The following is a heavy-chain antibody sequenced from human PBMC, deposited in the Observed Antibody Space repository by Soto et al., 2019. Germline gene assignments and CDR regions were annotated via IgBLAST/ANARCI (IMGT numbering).Heavy chain of an antibody. CDR1: GGSFSGYY. D-gene: IGHD3-10*01. CDR3: ARESRYGSGTFDY. CDR2: INHSGST. V-gene: IGHV4-34*01. Sequence: SETLSLTCAVYGGSFSGYYWSWIRQPPGKGLEWIGEINHSGSTNYNPSLKSRVTISVDTSKNQFSLKLSSVTAADTAVYYCARESRYGSGTFDYWGQGTLVTVSS. J-gene: IGHJ4*02.